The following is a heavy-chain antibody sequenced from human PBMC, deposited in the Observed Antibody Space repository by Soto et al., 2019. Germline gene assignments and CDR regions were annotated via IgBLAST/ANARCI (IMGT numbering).Heavy chain of an antibody. D-gene: IGHD3-22*01. J-gene: IGHJ6*02. CDR2: TYYRSKWYN. CDR1: GDSVSSNSAA. V-gene: IGHV6-1*01. Sequence: SQTLSLTCAISGDSVSSNSAAWNWIRQSPSRGLEWLGRTYYRSKWYNDYAVSVKSRITINPDTSKNQFSLQLNSVTPEDTAVYYCARETVITTGLNYYYGMDVWCQGTTVTVSS. CDR3: ARETVITTGLNYYYGMDV.